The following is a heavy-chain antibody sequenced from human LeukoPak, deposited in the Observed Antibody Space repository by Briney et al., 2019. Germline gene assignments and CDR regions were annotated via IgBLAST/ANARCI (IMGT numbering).Heavy chain of an antibody. CDR2: ISSSSSYI. V-gene: IGHV3-21*01. D-gene: IGHD3-10*01. CDR1: GFTFSSYS. CDR3: ARDRGPNWWEVYAFDN. J-gene: IGHJ4*02. Sequence: GGSLRLSCAASGFTFSSYSMNWVRQAPGKGLEWVSSISSSSSYIYYADSVKGRFTISRDNAKNSLYLHMNSLRAEDTAVYYCARDRGPNWWEVYAFDNWGQGTLVTVSS.